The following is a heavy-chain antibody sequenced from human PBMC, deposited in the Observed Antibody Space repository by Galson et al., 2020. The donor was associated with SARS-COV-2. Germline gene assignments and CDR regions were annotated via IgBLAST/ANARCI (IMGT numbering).Heavy chain of an antibody. Sequence: QAGGSLRLSCAASGFTFSSYGMHWVRQAPGKGLEWVAVIWYDGSNKYYADSVKGRFTISRDNSKNTLYLQMNSLRAEDTAVYYCARQLVLLYYGMDVWGQGTTVTVSS. CDR2: IWYDGSNK. V-gene: IGHV3-33*01. CDR3: ARQLVLLYYGMDV. CDR1: GFTFSSYG. J-gene: IGHJ6*02. D-gene: IGHD6-13*01.